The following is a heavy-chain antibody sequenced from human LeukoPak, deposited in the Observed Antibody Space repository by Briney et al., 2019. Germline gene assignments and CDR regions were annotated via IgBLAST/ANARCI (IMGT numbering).Heavy chain of an antibody. CDR3: AREQGNRITGTTGSDMDV. Sequence: GASVKVSCKASGYTFTGYYMHWVRQAPGQGLEWMGRINPNSGGTNYAQKFQGRVTMTRDTSISTAYMELSRLRSDDTAVYYCAREQGNRITGTTGSDMDVWGKGTTVTVSS. V-gene: IGHV1-2*06. CDR2: INPNSGGT. D-gene: IGHD1-7*01. J-gene: IGHJ6*04. CDR1: GYTFTGYY.